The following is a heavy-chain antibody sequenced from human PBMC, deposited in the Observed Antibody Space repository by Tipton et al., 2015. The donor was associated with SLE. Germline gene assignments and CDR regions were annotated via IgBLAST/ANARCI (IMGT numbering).Heavy chain of an antibody. V-gene: IGHV3-33*01. CDR3: ATGARDQPFLY. CDR2: IWDDGTTK. Sequence: SLRLSCAASGFSFSNFGMHWVRQAPGKGLEWVAVIWDDGTTKYYADSVQGRFTISRDNSKDTLFLQMHSLRAEDTAVYYCATGARDQPFLYWGQGTLVTVSP. D-gene: IGHD6-6*01. J-gene: IGHJ4*02. CDR1: GFSFSNFG.